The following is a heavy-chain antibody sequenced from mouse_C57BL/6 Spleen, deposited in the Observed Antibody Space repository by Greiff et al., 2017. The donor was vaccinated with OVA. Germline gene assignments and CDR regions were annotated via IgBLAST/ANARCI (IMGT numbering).Heavy chain of an antibody. J-gene: IGHJ4*01. CDR3: ARSAAYDYGGAMDY. D-gene: IGHD2-4*01. CDR2: IGPGSGST. Sequence: QVQLQQSGAELVKPGASVKISCKASGYTFTDYYINWVKQRPGQGLEWIGKIGPGSGSTYYNEKFKGKATLTADKSSSTAYMQLSSLTSEDSAVYYCARSAAYDYGGAMDYWGQGTSVTVSS. CDR1: GYTFTDYY. V-gene: IGHV1-77*01.